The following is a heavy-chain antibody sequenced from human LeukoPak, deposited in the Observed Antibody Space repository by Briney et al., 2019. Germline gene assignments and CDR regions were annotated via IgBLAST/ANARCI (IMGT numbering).Heavy chain of an antibody. CDR2: IIPIFGTP. Sequence: SVKVSCKASGGTFRTYSVTWVRQAPGQGLEWMGGIIPIFGTPNYAQKFQGRVKVTTDDATGTAYMEPSSLMSEDTAIYYCARVDRYHFYMDVWGKGTTVTVSS. V-gene: IGHV1-69*05. CDR3: ARVDRYHFYMDV. CDR1: GGTFRTYS. J-gene: IGHJ6*03.